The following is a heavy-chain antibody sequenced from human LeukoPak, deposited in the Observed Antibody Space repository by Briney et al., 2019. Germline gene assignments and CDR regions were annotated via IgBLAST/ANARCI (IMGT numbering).Heavy chain of an antibody. CDR3: ARDAGNSGYGCDL. CDR2: IRSSSET. D-gene: IGHD5-12*01. V-gene: IGHV3-48*01. CDR1: GFIFSQYS. Sequence: GGSLRLSCAAPGFIFSQYSMNWVRQAPGKGLEWVSHIRSSSETFYADSVKGRFTISRDNARNSLYLQMNNLRGEDTAIYYCARDAGNSGYGCDLWGQGTLVTVSS. J-gene: IGHJ5*02.